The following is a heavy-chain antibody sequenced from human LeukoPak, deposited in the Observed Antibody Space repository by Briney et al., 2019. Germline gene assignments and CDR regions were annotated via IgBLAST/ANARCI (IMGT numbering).Heavy chain of an antibody. Sequence: PGGSLRLSCAASGFTFDEYGMSWVRQAPGKGLECVSGINWNGGSTGHADSVKGRFTISRDNAKNSLYLQMNSLRAEDTALYYCARDLGGSYDYVWGSFDYWGQGTLVTVSS. J-gene: IGHJ4*02. D-gene: IGHD3-16*01. V-gene: IGHV3-20*04. CDR3: ARDLGGSYDYVWGSFDY. CDR1: GFTFDEYG. CDR2: INWNGGST.